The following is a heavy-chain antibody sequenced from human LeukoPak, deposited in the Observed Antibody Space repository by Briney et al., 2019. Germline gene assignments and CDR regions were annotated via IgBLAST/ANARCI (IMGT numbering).Heavy chain of an antibody. CDR3: ARNTETAIPLPYYFDY. D-gene: IGHD2-21*02. CDR2: INTGNGNT. Sequence: ASVKVSCKASGYTFTSYAMHWVRQAPGQRLECLGWINTGNGNTKYSQKFQGRVTITRDTSASTAYMDLSSLRSEDTAVYYCARNTETAIPLPYYFDYWGQGTLVTVSS. CDR1: GYTFTSYA. J-gene: IGHJ4*02. V-gene: IGHV1-3*04.